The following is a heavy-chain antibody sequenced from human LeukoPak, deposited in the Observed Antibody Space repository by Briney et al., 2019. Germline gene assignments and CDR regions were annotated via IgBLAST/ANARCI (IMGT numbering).Heavy chain of an antibody. CDR3: ARAYNDGSGYYPPYFDY. J-gene: IGHJ4*02. CDR1: GFTFSSYW. CDR2: LNSDGSST. D-gene: IGHD3-22*01. Sequence: GGSLRLSCAASGFTFSSYWMHWVRQAPGKGLVWVSRLNSDGSSTSYADSVNGRLTLSRDNAKNTLYFQMNSLRAEDTAVYYCARAYNDGSGYYPPYFDYWGQGTLVTVSS. V-gene: IGHV3-74*01.